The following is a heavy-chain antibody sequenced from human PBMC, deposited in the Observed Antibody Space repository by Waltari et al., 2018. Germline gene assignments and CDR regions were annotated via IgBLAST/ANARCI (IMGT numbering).Heavy chain of an antibody. CDR1: GGSISSSSYY. D-gene: IGHD6-19*01. V-gene: IGHV4-39*01. Sequence: QLQLQESGPGLVKPSETLSLTCTVSGGSISSSSYYWGWIRQPPGKGLEWIGSIYYSGSTYYNPSLTSRVTISVDTSKNQFSLKLSSVTAADTAVYYCARGLGAVAGNFDYWGQGTLVTVSS. J-gene: IGHJ4*02. CDR3: ARGLGAVAGNFDY. CDR2: IYYSGST.